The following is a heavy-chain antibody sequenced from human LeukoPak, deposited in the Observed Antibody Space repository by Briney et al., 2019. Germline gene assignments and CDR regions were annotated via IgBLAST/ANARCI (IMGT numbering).Heavy chain of an antibody. CDR3: ERVDPQSEN. Sequence: GGSLRLSCAASGFTFSSYSMNWVRQAPGKGLEWVSYISSSGSTIYYADSVKGRFTISRDNAKNTLYLQTDSLRADDTAVYYCERVDPQSENWGRETLVPSPQ. CDR2: ISSSGSTI. V-gene: IGHV3-48*04. D-gene: IGHD5-12*01. CDR1: GFTFSSYS. J-gene: IGHJ4*02.